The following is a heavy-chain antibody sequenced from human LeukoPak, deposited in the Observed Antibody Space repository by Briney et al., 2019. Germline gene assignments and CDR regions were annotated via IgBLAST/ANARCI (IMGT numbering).Heavy chain of an antibody. V-gene: IGHV3-48*01. CDR1: RFTFSRYS. J-gene: IGHJ4*02. Sequence: PVGPLRLSCAASRFTFSRYSMNWVREAPGKGLERVSYISSSSSTMYYADSVKGRFTISRDSAKNSLYLQMNSLRVEDTAVYYCARDPYSGYDLQAFDYWGQGTLVTVSS. D-gene: IGHD5-12*01. CDR2: ISSSSSTM. CDR3: ARDPYSGYDLQAFDY.